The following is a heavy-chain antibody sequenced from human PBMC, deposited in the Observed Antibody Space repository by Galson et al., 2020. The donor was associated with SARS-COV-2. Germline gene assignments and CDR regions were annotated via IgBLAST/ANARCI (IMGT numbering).Heavy chain of an antibody. Sequence: ASVKVSCKASGYTFTTYFLHWVRQAPGQGLEWMGIINPSGGSTTYAQKFEGRVTLTRDTSTSTVYMELSSLRAEDTAVYYCAVDGYWGQGTLVTVSS. J-gene: IGHJ4*02. CDR1: GYTFTTYF. CDR2: INPSGGST. V-gene: IGHV1-46*01. CDR3: AVDGY.